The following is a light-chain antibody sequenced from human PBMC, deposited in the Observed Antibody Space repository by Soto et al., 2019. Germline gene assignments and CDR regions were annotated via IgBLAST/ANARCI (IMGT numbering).Light chain of an antibody. V-gene: IGLV2-14*01. CDR2: EVS. J-gene: IGLJ2*01. CDR3: SSNTSGTCLLV. CDR1: SSDVGGYNY. Sequence: QSALTQPASVSGSPGQSITISCTGTSSDVGGYNYVSWYQQHPGKAPKLMIYEVSNRPSEVSNRFSGSKSGYTASLTISGLHAEDDGNYSCSSNTSGTCLLVFGGGTNLTVL.